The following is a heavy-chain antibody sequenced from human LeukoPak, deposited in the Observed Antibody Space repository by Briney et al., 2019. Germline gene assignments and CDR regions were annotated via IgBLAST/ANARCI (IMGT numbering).Heavy chain of an antibody. D-gene: IGHD3-10*01. V-gene: IGHV4-59*08. Sequence: PSETLSLTCTVSGVSISSYYWSWIRQPPGKGLEGIGYIDYSGSTNYNSPLKSRVTISVDTSKNQFSLKLSSVTAADTAVYYCARRVTMVRGGSWFDPWGQGTLVTVSS. CDR2: IDYSGST. J-gene: IGHJ5*02. CDR3: ARRVTMVRGGSWFDP. CDR1: GVSISSYY.